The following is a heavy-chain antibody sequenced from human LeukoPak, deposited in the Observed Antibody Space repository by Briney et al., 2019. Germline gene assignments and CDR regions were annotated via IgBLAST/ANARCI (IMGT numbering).Heavy chain of an antibody. V-gene: IGHV3-23*01. CDR3: ARDRDNVAGTRGYFDY. CDR1: GFTFSSYA. Sequence: GGSLRLSCAASGFTFSSYAMSWVRQAPGKGLEWVSAISTSGGSTYYADSVKGRFTISRDNAKNSLYLQMNSLRAEDTAVYYCARDRDNVAGTRGYFDYWGQGTLVTVSS. CDR2: ISTSGGST. D-gene: IGHD6-19*01. J-gene: IGHJ4*02.